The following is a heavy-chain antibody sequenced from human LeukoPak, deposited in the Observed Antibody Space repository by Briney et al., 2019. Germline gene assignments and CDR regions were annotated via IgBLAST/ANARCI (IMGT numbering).Heavy chain of an antibody. CDR2: IYTSGST. D-gene: IGHD3-3*01. V-gene: IGHV4-4*07. Sequence: SETLSLTCTVSGGSPSSYYWSWIRQPAGKGLEWIGRIYTSGSTNYNPSLTSRVTMSVDTSKNQFSLKLSSVTAADTAVYYCARDGPVGFWSGYYFDYWGQGTLVTVSS. CDR1: GGSPSSYY. J-gene: IGHJ4*02. CDR3: ARDGPVGFWSGYYFDY.